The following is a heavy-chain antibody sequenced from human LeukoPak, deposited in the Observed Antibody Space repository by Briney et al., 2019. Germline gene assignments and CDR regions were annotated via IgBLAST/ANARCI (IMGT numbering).Heavy chain of an antibody. V-gene: IGHV3-NL1*01. J-gene: IGHJ3*02. CDR1: GFTFSNYG. CDR2: IYSGGST. D-gene: IGHD1-26*01. Sequence: GGSLRLSCAASGFTFSNYGIHWVRQAPGKGLEWVSLIYSGGSTYYADSVKGRFTISRDNSKNTLYLQMNSLRAGDTAVYYCAREGVVGATFAFDIWGQGTMVTVSS. CDR3: AREGVVGATFAFDI.